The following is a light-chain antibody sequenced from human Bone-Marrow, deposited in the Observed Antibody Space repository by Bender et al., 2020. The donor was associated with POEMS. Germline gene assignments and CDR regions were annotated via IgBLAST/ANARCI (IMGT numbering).Light chain of an antibody. CDR1: SSNIGAHA. CDR3: EVWDDSLNGWV. J-gene: IGLJ3*02. V-gene: IGLV1-44*01. Sequence: QSVLTQPPSASGTPGQRVTISCSGGSSNIGAHAVNWYQHLPGTAPKLLIYSSHRRPSEVPDQFSGSRSGTSASLAISGLQSENEADYYCEVWDDSLNGWVFGGGAKLTVL. CDR2: SSH.